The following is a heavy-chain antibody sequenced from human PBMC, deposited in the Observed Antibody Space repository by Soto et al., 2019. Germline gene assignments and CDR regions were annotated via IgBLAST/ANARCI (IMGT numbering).Heavy chain of an antibody. V-gene: IGHV4-59*01. Sequence: SETLSLTCTVSGGSISSYYWSWIRQPPGKGLEWIGYIYYSGNTNYNPSLKSRATISVDTSKNQFSLKLSFVTAADTAVYYCARRRGDYVDWFDPWGQGTLVTVSS. J-gene: IGHJ5*02. CDR3: ARRRGDYVDWFDP. D-gene: IGHD4-17*01. CDR2: IYYSGNT. CDR1: GGSISSYY.